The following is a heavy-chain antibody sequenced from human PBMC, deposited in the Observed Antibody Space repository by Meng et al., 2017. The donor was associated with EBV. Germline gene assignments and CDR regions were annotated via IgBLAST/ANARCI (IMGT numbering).Heavy chain of an antibody. V-gene: IGHV3-30*02. J-gene: IGHJ4*02. D-gene: IGHD2-8*01. CDR3: AKDLYYSFDY. CDR2: IAHDGSAK. CDR1: GFTFSSSA. Sequence: LLLLGSGGVLVQPGGSLGLSSAASGFTFSSSAMHWVRQPPGKGLEWVSFIAHDGSAKTYTDSVKGRFTISRDDSENTVYSEMNSLRVEDTAVYYCAKDLYYSFDYWGQGTLVTVSS.